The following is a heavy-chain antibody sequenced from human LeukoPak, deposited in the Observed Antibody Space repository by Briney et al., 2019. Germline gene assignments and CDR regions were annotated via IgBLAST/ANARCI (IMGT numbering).Heavy chain of an antibody. CDR1: GYSISSGYY. J-gene: IGHJ4*02. CDR2: IYHSGST. Sequence: SETLSLTCAVSGYSISSGYYWGWVRQPPGKGRGWSGSIYHSGSTYYNPSLKSRVTISVDTSKNQFSLKLSSVTAADTAVYYCARQVAAAGTGYFDYWGQGTLVTVSS. V-gene: IGHV4-38-2*01. D-gene: IGHD6-13*01. CDR3: ARQVAAAGTGYFDY.